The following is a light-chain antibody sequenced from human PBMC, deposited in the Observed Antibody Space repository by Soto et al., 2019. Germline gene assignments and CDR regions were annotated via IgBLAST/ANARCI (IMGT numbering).Light chain of an antibody. Sequence: QSVLTQPPSASGTPGQRVTISCSGSSFNIGSNAVNWYQQLPGTAPKLLIYSNNQRPSGVPDRFSGSKSGTSASLAISGLQSEDEADYYCAAWDHSLNGVVFGGGTKLTVL. V-gene: IGLV1-44*01. CDR2: SNN. CDR3: AAWDHSLNGVV. J-gene: IGLJ2*01. CDR1: SFNIGSNA.